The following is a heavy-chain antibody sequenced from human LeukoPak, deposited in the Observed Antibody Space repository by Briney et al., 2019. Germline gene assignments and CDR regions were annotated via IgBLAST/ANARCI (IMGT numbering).Heavy chain of an antibody. CDR1: GYTFTDYY. V-gene: IGHV1-2*02. Sequence: GASVKVSCKASGYTFTDYYMHWVRQAPGQGLEWVGWINPNSGVTNYAQKFQVRVTMTGDTSISTVYMELSRLRSDDTAVYYCARDLRLAVSGTSGFDIWGQGTVVTVSS. J-gene: IGHJ3*02. CDR2: INPNSGVT. CDR3: ARDLRLAVSGTSGFDI. D-gene: IGHD6-19*01.